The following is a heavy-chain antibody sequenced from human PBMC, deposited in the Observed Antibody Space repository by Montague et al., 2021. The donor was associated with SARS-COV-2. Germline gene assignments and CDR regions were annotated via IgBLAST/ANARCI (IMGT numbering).Heavy chain of an antibody. D-gene: IGHD1-26*01. CDR1: GGSIRREE. V-gene: IGHV4-59*03. CDR2: REKNHKT. J-gene: IGHJ4*02. CDR3: ARYGSYFEH. Sequence: SETLSLTCTVSGGSIRREEGRGRGKTKGKGREGRGEREKNHKTNKKKKKKRHTTMSVDSSKNQFSLRLSSVTAADTAVYYCARYGSYFEHCGQGTLVTVSS.